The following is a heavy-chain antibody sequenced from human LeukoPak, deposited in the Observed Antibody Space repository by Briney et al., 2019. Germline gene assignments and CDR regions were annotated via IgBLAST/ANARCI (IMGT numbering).Heavy chain of an antibody. CDR1: GFIFSHYA. CDR2: IWSDGTNR. Sequence: GTSLRLSCAASGFIFSHYALHWVRQAPGKGLEWVAVIWSDGTNRYYGDSVKGRLSISRDDSQKRVFLQMNNLRADDTAVYYCARDAQRGFDYSNSLQYWGQGALVTVSS. V-gene: IGHV3-33*01. D-gene: IGHD4-11*01. J-gene: IGHJ4*02. CDR3: ARDAQRGFDYSNSLQY.